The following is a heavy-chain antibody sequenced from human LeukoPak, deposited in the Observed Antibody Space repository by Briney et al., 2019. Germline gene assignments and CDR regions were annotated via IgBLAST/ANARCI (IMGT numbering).Heavy chain of an antibody. V-gene: IGHV4-59*01. CDR1: GGSISSYY. Sequence: SETLSLTCTVSGGSISSYYWSWIRQPPGKGLEWIGYIYYSGSTNYNPSLKSRVTISVDTSKNQFSLKLSSVTAADTAVYYCASGGYCGSTSCYPNWFDPWGQGTLVTVSS. J-gene: IGHJ5*02. CDR2: IYYSGST. D-gene: IGHD2-2*01. CDR3: ASGGYCGSTSCYPNWFDP.